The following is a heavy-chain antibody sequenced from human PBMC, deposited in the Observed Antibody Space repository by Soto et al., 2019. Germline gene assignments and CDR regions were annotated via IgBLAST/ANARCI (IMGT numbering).Heavy chain of an antibody. CDR2: IYYSGST. CDR3: ARDRYSSGSVDY. V-gene: IGHV4-30-4*01. Sequence: SETLSLTCTVSGGSISSGDYYWSWIRQPPGKGLEWIGYIYYSGSTYYNPSLKSRVTISVDTSKNQFSLKLSSVTAADTAVYYCARDRYSSGSVDYWGQVTLVTVSS. CDR1: GGSISSGDYY. D-gene: IGHD6-25*01. J-gene: IGHJ4*02.